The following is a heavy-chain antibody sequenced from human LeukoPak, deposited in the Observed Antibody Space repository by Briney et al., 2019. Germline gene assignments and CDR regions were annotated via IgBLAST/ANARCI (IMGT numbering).Heavy chain of an antibody. D-gene: IGHD5-12*01. CDR1: GFTFSSYS. V-gene: IGHV3-21*01. Sequence: GGSLRLSCAASGFTFSSYSMNWVHQAPGKGLEWVSSISSSSSYIYYADSVKGRFTISRDNAKNSLYLQMNSLRAEDTAVYYCARDKGGYEPIDYWGQGTLVTVSS. J-gene: IGHJ4*02. CDR3: ARDKGGYEPIDY. CDR2: ISSSSSYI.